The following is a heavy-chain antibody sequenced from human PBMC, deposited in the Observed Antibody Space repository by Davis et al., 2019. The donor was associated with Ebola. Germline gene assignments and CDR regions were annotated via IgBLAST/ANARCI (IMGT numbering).Heavy chain of an antibody. J-gene: IGHJ4*02. V-gene: IGHV1-2*04. D-gene: IGHD6-13*01. CDR1: GYTFTGYY. CDR2: INPNSGGT. Sequence: ASVKVSCKASGYTFTGYYMHWVRQAPGQGLEWMGWINPNSGGTNYAQKFQGWVTMTRDTSISTAYMELSRLRSDDTAVYYCAAGGAYSSSWYLARFDYWGQGTLVTVSS. CDR3: AAGGAYSSSWYLARFDY.